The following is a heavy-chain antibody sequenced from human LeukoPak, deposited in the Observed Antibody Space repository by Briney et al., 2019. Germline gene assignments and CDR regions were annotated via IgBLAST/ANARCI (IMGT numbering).Heavy chain of an antibody. V-gene: IGHV4-30-4*01. J-gene: IGHJ6*02. CDR3: ARDLGGCGSTSCYYYGMDV. D-gene: IGHD2-2*01. Sequence: PSETLSLTCTVSGGSISSGDYYWSWIRQPPGKGLEWIGYIYYSGSTYYNPSLKSRVTISVDTSKNQFSLKLSSVTAADTAVYYCARDLGGCGSTSCYYYGMDVWGQGTTVTVSS. CDR1: GGSISSGDYY. CDR2: IYYSGST.